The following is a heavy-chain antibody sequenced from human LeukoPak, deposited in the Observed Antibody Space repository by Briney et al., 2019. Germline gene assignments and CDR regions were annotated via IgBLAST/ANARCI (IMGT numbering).Heavy chain of an antibody. V-gene: IGHV1-58*02. CDR1: GFTFTSSA. CDR3: AASLGTNYCDSSGYYSDY. D-gene: IGHD3-22*01. J-gene: IGHJ4*02. CDR2: IVVGSGNT. Sequence: SVKVSCKASGFTFTSSAMQWVRQARGQRLEWIGWIVVGSGNTNYAQKFQERVTITRDMSTSTAYMELSSLRSEDTAVYYCAASLGTNYCDSSGYYSDYWGQGTLVTVSS.